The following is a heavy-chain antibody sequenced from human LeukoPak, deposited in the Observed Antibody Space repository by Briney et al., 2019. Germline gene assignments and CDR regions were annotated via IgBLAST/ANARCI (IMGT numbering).Heavy chain of an antibody. V-gene: IGHV1-69*13. J-gene: IGHJ5*02. CDR3: ARDRPGRYCSSPSCYTASPFDP. Sequence: ASVKVSCKASRGTFSSYAISWVRQAPGQGLEWMGGIIPRFGTASYAQRFQGRVTFTADESTSTAYMELSSLSSEDTAMYYCARDRPGRYCSSPSCYTASPFDPWGQGTLVIVSS. D-gene: IGHD2-2*02. CDR2: IIPRFGTA. CDR1: RGTFSSYA.